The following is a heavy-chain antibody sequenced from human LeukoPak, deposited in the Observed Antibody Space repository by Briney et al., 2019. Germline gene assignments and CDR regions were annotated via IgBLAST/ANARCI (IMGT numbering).Heavy chain of an antibody. V-gene: IGHV3-74*01. CDR3: VRRAAGGGYYDY. CDR2: VSSDGRNT. CDR1: GLTFSGYW. J-gene: IGHJ4*02. Sequence: GGSLRLSCAASGLTFSGYWMHWVRQAPGEGLVCVSRVSSDGRNTAYADSVKGRFTISRDNAKNTLYLQLHSLGVEDPAVYYCVRRAAGGGYYDYWGQGTLVTVSS. D-gene: IGHD3-22*01.